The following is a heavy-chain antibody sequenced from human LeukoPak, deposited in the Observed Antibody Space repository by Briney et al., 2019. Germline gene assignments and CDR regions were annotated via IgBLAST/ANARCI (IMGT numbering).Heavy chain of an antibody. V-gene: IGHV4-59*01. D-gene: IGHD3-10*01. CDR3: ARVLTYFYGSGTYSAAHYYFDY. Sequence: PSETLSLTCTVSNASISSNYWSWIRQPPGKGLEWIGYIYYNGISNYNPSLKSRVTMSLDASKNQLSLRLSSVTAADTAVYYCARVLTYFYGSGTYSAAHYYFDYWGQGALVTVSS. J-gene: IGHJ4*02. CDR2: IYYNGIS. CDR1: NASISSNY.